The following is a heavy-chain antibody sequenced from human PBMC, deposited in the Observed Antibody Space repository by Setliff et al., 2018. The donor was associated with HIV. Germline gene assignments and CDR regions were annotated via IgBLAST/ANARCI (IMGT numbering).Heavy chain of an antibody. CDR3: ARGYYNFWSGYYDSRFPNPIDAFDI. CDR1: GYTFSSYG. Sequence: GASVKVSCKASGYTFSSYGISWVRQAPGQGVEWMGWISAYNGNTNYAQKLQGRVTMTTDTSTSTVYMELRSLRSDDTAVYYCARGYYNFWSGYYDSRFPNPIDAFDIWGQGTMVTVSS. V-gene: IGHV1-18*01. D-gene: IGHD3-3*01. J-gene: IGHJ3*02. CDR2: ISAYNGNT.